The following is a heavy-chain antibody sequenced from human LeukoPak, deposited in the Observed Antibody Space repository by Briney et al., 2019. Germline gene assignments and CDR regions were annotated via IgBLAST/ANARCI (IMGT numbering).Heavy chain of an antibody. CDR1: GFTFSTHA. Sequence: GGSLRLSCAASGFTFSTHAMAWVRQAPAKGLDWVSAISGDGGTTYYADSVKGRFTISRDNSKNTLYLQINSLRAEDTAVYYCANQYPGWGQGTLVTVSS. CDR2: ISGDGGTT. V-gene: IGHV3-23*01. CDR3: ANQYPG. D-gene: IGHD4-11*01. J-gene: IGHJ4*02.